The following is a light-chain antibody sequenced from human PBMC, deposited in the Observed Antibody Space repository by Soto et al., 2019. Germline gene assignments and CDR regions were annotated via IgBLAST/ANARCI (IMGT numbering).Light chain of an antibody. J-gene: IGLJ3*02. Sequence: QPVLTQSPSASASLGASVNLTCTLSSGHSSYAIAWHQQQPEMGPRYLMKVNSDGSHNKGDGIPDRFSGSSSGAERYLSISSLQSEDEADYYCQTWDTGIQVFGGGTQLTVL. CDR3: QTWDTGIQV. V-gene: IGLV4-69*01. CDR1: SGHSSYA. CDR2: VNSDGSH.